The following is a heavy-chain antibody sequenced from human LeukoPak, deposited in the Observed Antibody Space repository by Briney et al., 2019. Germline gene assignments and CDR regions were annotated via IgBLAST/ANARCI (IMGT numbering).Heavy chain of an antibody. Sequence: GGSLRLSCAASGFTFSSCGMHWARQAPGKGLEWVAFIRYDGGDKAYADSVKGRFTISRDNAKNSLYLQMNSLRAEDTAVYYCARVRGEPTFDYWGQGTLVTVSS. CDR3: ARVRGEPTFDY. CDR1: GFTFSSCG. V-gene: IGHV3-30*02. J-gene: IGHJ4*02. CDR2: IRYDGGDK. D-gene: IGHD3-16*01.